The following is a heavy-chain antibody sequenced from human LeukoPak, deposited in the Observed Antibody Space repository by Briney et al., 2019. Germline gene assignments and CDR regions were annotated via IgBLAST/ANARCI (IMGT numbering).Heavy chain of an antibody. D-gene: IGHD2-2*02. CDR1: GGSISSSTYY. J-gene: IGHJ4*02. Sequence: SETLSLTCSVSGGSISSSTYYWGWIRQPPGKGLEWIGSIYDSGITYYNPSLRSRVTISVDTSKNQFSLKLSSVTAADTAVYYCARYCSSTTCYTRGGDYWGQGTLVTVSS. V-gene: IGHV4-39*07. CDR2: IYDSGIT. CDR3: ARYCSSTTCYTRGGDY.